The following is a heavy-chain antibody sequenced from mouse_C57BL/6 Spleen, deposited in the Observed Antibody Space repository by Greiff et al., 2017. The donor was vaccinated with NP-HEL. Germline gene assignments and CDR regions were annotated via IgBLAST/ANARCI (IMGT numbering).Heavy chain of an antibody. J-gene: IGHJ3*01. Sequence: EVQRVESGPELVKPGASVKISCKASGYSFTGYYMNWVKQSPEKSLEWIGEINPRTGGTNYNQKFKAQATLTVDKSTSTAYMQLKSLTSDDSAGYYCARLGGDDAVWFAYWGQGTLVTVSA. CDR2: INPRTGGT. D-gene: IGHD2-12*01. CDR1: GYSFTGYY. CDR3: ARLGGDDAVWFAY. V-gene: IGHV1-42*01.